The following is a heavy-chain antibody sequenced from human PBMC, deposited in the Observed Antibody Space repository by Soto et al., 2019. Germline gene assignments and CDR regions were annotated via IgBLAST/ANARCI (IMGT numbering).Heavy chain of an antibody. J-gene: IGHJ4*02. CDR2: ISYDGSNK. D-gene: IGHD2-15*01. CDR1: GFTFSNYG. Sequence: GGSLRLSCAASGFTFSNYGMHWVRQAPGKGLEWVAVISYDGSNKYYADSVKGRFTISRDNSKNTLYLQMNSLRAEVTFVYYCAPPPNCSGGSCLDYWGQGTLVTVSS. CDR3: APPPNCSGGSCLDY. V-gene: IGHV3-30*03.